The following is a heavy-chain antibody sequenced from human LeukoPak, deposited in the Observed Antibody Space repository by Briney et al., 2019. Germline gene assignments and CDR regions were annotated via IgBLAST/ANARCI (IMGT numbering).Heavy chain of an antibody. J-gene: IGHJ4*02. CDR2: ISGGADKT. V-gene: IGHV3-23*01. D-gene: IGHD6-13*01. CDR3: GKVPGYSGTLR. Sequence: PGGSLRLSCAASGFTFSSYAMNWVRQAPGKGLEWVSGISGGADKTYYADSVKGRFTISGDNSKNTLYLQMNSLRAEDTAVYYCGKVPGYSGTLRWGQGTLVTVSS. CDR1: GFTFSSYA.